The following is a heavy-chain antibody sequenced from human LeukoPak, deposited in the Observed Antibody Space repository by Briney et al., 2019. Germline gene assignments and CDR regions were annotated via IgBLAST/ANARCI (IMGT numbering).Heavy chain of an antibody. CDR2: ISAYNGNT. CDR1: GYTFTSYG. J-gene: IGHJ4*02. Sequence: ASVKVSCKASGYTFTSYGISWVRQAPGQGLEWMGWISAYNGNTNYAQKLQGRVTMTTDTSTSTACMELRSLRSDDTAVYYCARDLNIVLMVYAPPDYWGQGTLVTVSS. V-gene: IGHV1-18*01. CDR3: ARDLNIVLMVYAPPDY. D-gene: IGHD2-8*01.